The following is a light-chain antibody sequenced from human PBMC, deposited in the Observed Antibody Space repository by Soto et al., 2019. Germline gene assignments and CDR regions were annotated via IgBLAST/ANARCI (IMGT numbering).Light chain of an antibody. J-gene: IGLJ1*01. Sequence: QSALTQPSSASGSPGQSVTISCTGTSSDVGGYNYVSWYQQHPGKAPKLMIYEVSKRPSGVPDRFSGSKSGNTASLTVSGLQAEDEADYYCSSYAGSNNFGVFGTGTKLTVL. CDR3: SSYAGSNNFGV. CDR2: EVS. V-gene: IGLV2-8*01. CDR1: SSDVGGYNY.